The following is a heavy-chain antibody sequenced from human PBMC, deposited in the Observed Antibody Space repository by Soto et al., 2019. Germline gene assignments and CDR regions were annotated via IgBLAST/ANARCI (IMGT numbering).Heavy chain of an antibody. Sequence: RLSCAASGFTFSSYGMHWVRQAPGKGLEWVAVISYDGSNKYYADSVKGRFTISRDNSKNTLYLQMNSLRAEDTAVYYCAKDRITIFPCLDYWGQGTLVTVSS. CDR2: ISYDGSNK. CDR1: GFTFSSYG. D-gene: IGHD3-3*01. V-gene: IGHV3-30*18. CDR3: AKDRITIFPCLDY. J-gene: IGHJ4*02.